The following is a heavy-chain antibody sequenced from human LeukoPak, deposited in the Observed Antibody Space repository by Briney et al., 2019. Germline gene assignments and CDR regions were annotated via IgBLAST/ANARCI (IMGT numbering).Heavy chain of an antibody. CDR3: ARGGVTLTY. Sequence: SETLSLTCAVYGGSFSGYYWSWIRQPPGEGLEWIGEINHSGSTNYNPSLKSRVTISVDTSKNQFSLKLSSVTAADTAVYYCARGGVTLTYWGQGTLVTVSS. CDR2: INHSGST. D-gene: IGHD2-21*02. J-gene: IGHJ4*02. CDR1: GGSFSGYY. V-gene: IGHV4-34*01.